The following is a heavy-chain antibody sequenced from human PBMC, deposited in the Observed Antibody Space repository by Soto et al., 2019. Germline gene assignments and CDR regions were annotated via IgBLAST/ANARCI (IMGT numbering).Heavy chain of an antibody. J-gene: IGHJ4*02. Sequence: PGRSLRLSCAACGFTFSSSAMHWVRQAPRTRLEWVAVISYDERDKYYPDSVKGRFTISRDNSKNTRYLQMNSLRDEDTAVYYWARSAGGSYPQYDHWGQGTLVTVSS. CDR1: GFTFSSSA. V-gene: IGHV3-30*04. D-gene: IGHD1-26*01. CDR2: ISYDERDK. CDR3: ARSAGGSYPQYDH.